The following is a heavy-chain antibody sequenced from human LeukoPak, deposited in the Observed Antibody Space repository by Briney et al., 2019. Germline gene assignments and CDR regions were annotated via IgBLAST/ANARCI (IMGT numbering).Heavy chain of an antibody. J-gene: IGHJ3*02. Sequence: PSETLSLTRAVTRGSMTTRLYYWVWTRQPPGEALEWIGHKFYSGRTYYTPSLKSRVSISVDRSKNQMSLKLSSVTAADTAVYYCARCLGFLIGSSWYPDAFDIWGQGTMVTVSS. V-gene: IGHV4-39*07. CDR1: RGSMTTRLYY. D-gene: IGHD6-13*01. CDR2: KFYSGRT. CDR3: ARCLGFLIGSSWYPDAFDI.